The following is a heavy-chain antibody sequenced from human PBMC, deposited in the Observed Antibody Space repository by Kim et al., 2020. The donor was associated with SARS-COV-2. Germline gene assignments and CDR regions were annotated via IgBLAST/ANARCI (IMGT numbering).Heavy chain of an antibody. CDR3: TREGVDCSVGRCYFLVDV. Sequence: GGSLRLSCAASGFTISSNYMSWVRQAPGKGLEWVSLIYSGGTTYYADSVKGRFTISRDNSKNTLYLQMNSLRAEDTAVYYFTREGVDCSVGRCYFLVDVWGQGTTVTVSS. J-gene: IGHJ6*02. CDR1: GFTISSNY. CDR2: IYSGGTT. V-gene: IGHV3-66*01. D-gene: IGHD2-15*01.